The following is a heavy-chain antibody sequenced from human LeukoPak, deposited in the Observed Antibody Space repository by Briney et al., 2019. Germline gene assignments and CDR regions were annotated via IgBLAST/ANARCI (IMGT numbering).Heavy chain of an antibody. Sequence: SETLSLTCTVSGGSLSSGGYYWSWIRQHPGKGLEWIGYIYYSGSTYYNPSLKSRVTISVDTSKNQFSLKLSSVTAADTAVYYCARSKYQLVSQYNWFDPWGQGTLVTVSS. J-gene: IGHJ5*02. CDR3: ARSKYQLVSQYNWFDP. CDR2: IYYSGST. CDR1: GGSLSSGGYY. V-gene: IGHV4-31*03. D-gene: IGHD2-2*01.